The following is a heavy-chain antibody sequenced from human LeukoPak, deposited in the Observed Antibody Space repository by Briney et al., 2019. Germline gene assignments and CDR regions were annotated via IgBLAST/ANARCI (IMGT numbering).Heavy chain of an antibody. Sequence: GGSLRLSCAASGFTFSDYYMTWIRQAPGKGLEWVSYMTSSGTTIYYADSVRGRLTISGDNAKKSLYLQMNSLRAEDTAVYYCARLEQYHRGHFYYYMDVWGKGTTVTVSS. CDR1: GFTFSDYY. V-gene: IGHV3-11*01. J-gene: IGHJ6*03. D-gene: IGHD2-2*01. CDR2: MTSSGTTI. CDR3: ARLEQYHRGHFYYYMDV.